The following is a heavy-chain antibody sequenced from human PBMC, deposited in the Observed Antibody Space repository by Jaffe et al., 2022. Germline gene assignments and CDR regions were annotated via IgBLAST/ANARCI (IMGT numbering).Heavy chain of an antibody. V-gene: IGHV4-59*01. CDR2: IYYSGST. Sequence: QVQLQESGPGLVKPSETLSLTCTVSGGSISSYYWSWIRQPPGKGLEWIGYIYYSGSTNYNPSLKSRVTISVDTSKNQFSLKLSSVTAADTAVYYCARGGEMATMPAYPDFDYWGQGTLVTVSS. CDR3: ARGGEMATMPAYPDFDY. CDR1: GGSISSYY. J-gene: IGHJ4*02. D-gene: IGHD5-12*01.